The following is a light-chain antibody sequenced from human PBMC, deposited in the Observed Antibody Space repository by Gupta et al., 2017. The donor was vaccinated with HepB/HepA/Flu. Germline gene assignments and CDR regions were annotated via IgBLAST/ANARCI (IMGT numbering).Light chain of an antibody. Sequence: QSALTQPASVSGSPGQSITISCTGTSSDVGSYNLVPWYQQHPGKAPKVMIYEVSKRPSGVSNRFSGSKSGNTASLTISGLQAEDEADYYCCSYARSSTWVFGGGTKLTVL. CDR3: CSYARSSTWV. CDR1: SSDVGSYNL. J-gene: IGLJ3*02. CDR2: EVS. V-gene: IGLV2-23*02.